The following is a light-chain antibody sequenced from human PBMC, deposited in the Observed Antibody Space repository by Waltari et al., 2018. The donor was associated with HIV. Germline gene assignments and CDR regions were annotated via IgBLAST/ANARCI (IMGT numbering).Light chain of an antibody. CDR1: TSDVGGYHS. Sequence: QAALTQPASAPVSPGQPRTTHCTGTTSDVGGYHSAPWYQQHPAKAPKIVILDVSNRPSGVSNRFSGSKSGNTASLTISGLQAEDEAYYYCSSYTSSDTVVFGGGTKVTVL. V-gene: IGLV2-14*03. J-gene: IGLJ2*01. CDR2: DVS. CDR3: SSYTSSDTVV.